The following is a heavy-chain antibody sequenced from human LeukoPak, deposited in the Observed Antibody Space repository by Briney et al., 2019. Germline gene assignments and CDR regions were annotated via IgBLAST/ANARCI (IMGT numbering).Heavy chain of an antibody. V-gene: IGHV3-43*02. CDR3: AKDRDGGYYDSSGHPDY. J-gene: IGHJ4*02. CDR2: ISGDGGST. D-gene: IGHD3-22*01. CDR1: GFTFDDYA. Sequence: GGSLRLSCAASGFTFDDYAMHWVRQAPGKGLEWVSLISGDGGSTYYADSVKGRFTISRDNSKNSLYLQMNSLRTEDTALYHCAKDRDGGYYDSSGHPDYWGQGTLVTVSS.